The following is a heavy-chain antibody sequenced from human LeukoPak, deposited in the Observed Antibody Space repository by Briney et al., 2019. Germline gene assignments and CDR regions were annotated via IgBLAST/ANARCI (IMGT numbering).Heavy chain of an antibody. CDR3: ARGSVGAFDI. CDR1: GGSISSSTYY. V-gene: IGHV4-61*01. D-gene: IGHD1-26*01. Sequence: SETLSLTCTVSGGSISSSTYYWSWIRQPPGKGLEWIGYIYYSGSTNYNPSLKSRVTISVDTSKNQFSLKLSSVTAADTAVYYCARGSVGAFDIWGQGTMVTVSS. CDR2: IYYSGST. J-gene: IGHJ3*02.